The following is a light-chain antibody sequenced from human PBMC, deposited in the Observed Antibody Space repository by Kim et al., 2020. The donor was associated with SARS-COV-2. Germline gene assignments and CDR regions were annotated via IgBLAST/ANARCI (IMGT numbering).Light chain of an antibody. V-gene: IGLV2-14*04. J-gene: IGLJ2*01. Sequence: GQSITMSCTGTSSDVGGYNYVSWYQQHPGKAPKLMISDVTKRPSGVSNRFSGSKSGNTASLTISGLQAEDEADYYCTSYTRSDTLVFGGGTQLTVL. CDR3: TSYTRSDTLV. CDR1: SSDVGGYNY. CDR2: DVT.